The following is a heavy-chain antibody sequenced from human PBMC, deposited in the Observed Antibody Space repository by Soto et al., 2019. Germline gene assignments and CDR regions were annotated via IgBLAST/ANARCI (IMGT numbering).Heavy chain of an antibody. Sequence: PGGSLRLSCGASGFTFTSCGMHWVRQAPGKGLEWVAVISYDGGDKYYADSVKGRFTISRDNSKNTLYLQMNSLRAEDTAVYYCAEASGYCSSSTCSRLIYYYYGMDVWGQGTTVTVSS. J-gene: IGHJ6*02. CDR3: AEASGYCSSSTCSRLIYYYYGMDV. D-gene: IGHD2-2*01. V-gene: IGHV3-30*18. CDR2: ISYDGGDK. CDR1: GFTFTSCG.